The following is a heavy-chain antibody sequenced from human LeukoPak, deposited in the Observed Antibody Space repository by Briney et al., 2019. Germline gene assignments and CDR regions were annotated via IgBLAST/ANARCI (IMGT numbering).Heavy chain of an antibody. CDR1: GYTLTELS. CDR2: FDPEDGET. Sequence: ASVNVSCQVSGYTLTELSMHWVRQPPGKGREWMGGFDPEDGETIYPQKFQDRVTMTEDTSTYTAYMELSSLRSEDTAVYYCATGGYNWNDVACWFDPWGEGTLVTVSS. CDR3: ATGGYNWNDVACWFDP. J-gene: IGHJ5*02. V-gene: IGHV1-24*01. D-gene: IGHD1-1*01.